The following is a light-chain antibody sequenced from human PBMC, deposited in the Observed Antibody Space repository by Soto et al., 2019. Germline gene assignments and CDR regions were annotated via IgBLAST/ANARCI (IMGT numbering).Light chain of an antibody. CDR1: QSVSSSN. J-gene: IGKJ2*01. CDR3: QHYGNSPPYT. V-gene: IGKV3-20*01. Sequence: EIVLTQSPGTLSLPPGERTTLSCRASQSVSSSNLLWYQQKRGQAPRLLIYGAYKRATGIPDRFSGSGSGTDFTLTISRLEPEDFALYYCQHYGNSPPYTFGQGTKVEIK. CDR2: GAY.